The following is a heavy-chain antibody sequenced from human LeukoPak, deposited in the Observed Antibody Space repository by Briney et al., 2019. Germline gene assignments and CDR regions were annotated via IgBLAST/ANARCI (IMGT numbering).Heavy chain of an antibody. CDR2: ISSSGSTI. D-gene: IGHD3-10*02. CDR1: GFTFSSYK. CDR3: AELGITMIGGV. V-gene: IGHV3-48*03. Sequence: GGSLRLSCAASGFTFSSYKMNWVRQAPGKGLEWVSYISSSGSTIYYADSVKGRFTISRDNAKNSLYLQMNSLRAEDTAVYYCAELGITMIGGVWGKGTTVTVSS. J-gene: IGHJ6*04.